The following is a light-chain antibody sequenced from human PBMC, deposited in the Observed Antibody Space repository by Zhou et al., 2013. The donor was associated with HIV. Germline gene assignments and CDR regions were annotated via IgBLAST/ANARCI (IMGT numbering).Light chain of an antibody. V-gene: IGKV1-9*01. CDR1: QGISSY. J-gene: IGKJ4*01. CDR2: AAS. Sequence: DIQLTQSPSFLSASVGDRVTIPCRASQGISSYLAWYQQKPGKAPKLLIYAASTLQSGVPSRFSGGGSGTEFTLTISSLQPEDFATYYCQQLNSYPLTFGGGTKVEIK. CDR3: QQLNSYPLT.